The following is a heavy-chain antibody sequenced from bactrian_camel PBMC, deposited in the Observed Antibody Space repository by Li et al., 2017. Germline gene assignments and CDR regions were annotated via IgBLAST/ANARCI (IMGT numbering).Heavy chain of an antibody. J-gene: IGHJ6*01. D-gene: IGHD3*01. CDR3: AARPTNTQACVAAGRYSFGY. CDR2: TGMDGRA. V-gene: IGHV3S53*01. CDR1: GYTYNRNC. Sequence: HVQLVESGGGSVQAGGSLRLSCAASGYTYNRNCMAWFRQAPGKEREGVAATGMDGRARLANSVKGRFTISKDDSKNTLYLQMNNLQPEDTAMYYCAARPTNTQACVAAGRYSFGYWGQGTQVTVS.